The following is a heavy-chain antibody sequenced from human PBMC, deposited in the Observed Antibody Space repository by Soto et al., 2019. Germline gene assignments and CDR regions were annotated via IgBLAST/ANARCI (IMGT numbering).Heavy chain of an antibody. CDR1: GYTFTSNG. Sequence: GASVKVTCKDSGYTFTSNGSRWVRQAPGQGLEWVGWISAYNGNTNYAQKLQGRVTMTTDTSTSTAYMELRSLRSDDTAVYYCARVLVDSSGWHLLALDYYYGMDVWGQGTTVTVSS. D-gene: IGHD6-19*01. V-gene: IGHV1-18*01. CDR2: ISAYNGNT. CDR3: ARVLVDSSGWHLLALDYYYGMDV. J-gene: IGHJ6*02.